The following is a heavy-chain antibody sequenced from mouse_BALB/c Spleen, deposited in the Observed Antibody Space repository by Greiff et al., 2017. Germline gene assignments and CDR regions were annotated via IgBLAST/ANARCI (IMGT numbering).Heavy chain of an antibody. Sequence: QVHVKQSGPGLVAPSQSLSITCTVSGFSLTSYGVHWVRQPPGKGLEWLGVIWAGGSTNYNSALMSRLSISKDNSKSQVFLKMNSLQTDDTAMYYCALQTARVPWFAYWGQGTLVTVSA. CDR1: GFSLTSYG. D-gene: IGHD3-2*01. J-gene: IGHJ3*01. CDR3: ALQTARVPWFAY. CDR2: IWAGGST. V-gene: IGHV2-9*02.